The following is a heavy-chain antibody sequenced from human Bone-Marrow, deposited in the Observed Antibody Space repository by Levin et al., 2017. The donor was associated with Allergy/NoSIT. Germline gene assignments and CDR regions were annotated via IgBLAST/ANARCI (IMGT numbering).Heavy chain of an antibody. CDR1: GDLTGSQW. CDR2: IFHTGTT. Sequence: ESLKISCVVSGDLTGSQWWSWVRQFPGKGLEWIGEIFHTGTTIYNPSLKSRLIITLDKSKSQLSLNLTSVTAADTAVYYCARLHDAFDFWGQGTMVSVSS. J-gene: IGHJ3*01. V-gene: IGHV4/OR15-8*02. CDR3: ARLHDAFDF.